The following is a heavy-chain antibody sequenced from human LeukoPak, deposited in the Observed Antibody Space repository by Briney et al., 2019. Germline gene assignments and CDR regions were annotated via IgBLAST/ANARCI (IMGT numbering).Heavy chain of an antibody. D-gene: IGHD3-22*01. V-gene: IGHV3-30*18. CDR2: ISYDGSNK. CDR3: AKDGAFGDSSGHHLDY. CDR1: GFTFSSYA. Sequence: PGGSLRLSCAASGFTFSSYAMSWVRQAPGKGLEWVAVISYDGSNKYYAESVKGRFTISRDNSKNTLYLQMNSLRAEDTAVYYCAKDGAFGDSSGHHLDYWGQGTLVTVSS. J-gene: IGHJ4*02.